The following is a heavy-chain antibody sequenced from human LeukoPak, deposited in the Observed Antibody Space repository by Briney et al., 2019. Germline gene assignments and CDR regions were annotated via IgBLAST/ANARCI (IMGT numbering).Heavy chain of an antibody. D-gene: IGHD3-10*01. Sequence: SETLSLTCAVSVGSISSYYWSWIRQPPGKGLEWIGYIYYSGCTNYNPSLKSRVTISVDTSKNQFSLKLSSVTAADTAVYYCARDPFITMVRGVIIDYWGQGTLVTVSS. CDR3: ARDPFITMVRGVIIDY. CDR1: VGSISSYY. J-gene: IGHJ4*02. CDR2: IYYSGCT. V-gene: IGHV4-59*12.